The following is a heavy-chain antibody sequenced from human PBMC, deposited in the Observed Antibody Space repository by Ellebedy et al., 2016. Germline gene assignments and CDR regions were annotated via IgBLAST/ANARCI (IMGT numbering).Heavy chain of an antibody. D-gene: IGHD4-23*01. Sequence: SETLSLXCTVSGGSVSSGNSYWGCIRQSPCKGLEWIGSILDPENIYHNPSFKSRVTISLDTPTNRFSLNLTSVTAADTAVYYCGTQGDYGGDPFDYWGQGTLVTVSS. V-gene: IGHV4-39*07. CDR3: GTQGDYGGDPFDY. J-gene: IGHJ4*02. CDR1: GGSVSSGNSY. CDR2: ILDPENI.